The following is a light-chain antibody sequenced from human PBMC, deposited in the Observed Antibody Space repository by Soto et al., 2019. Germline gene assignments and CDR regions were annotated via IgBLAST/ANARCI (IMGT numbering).Light chain of an antibody. CDR1: QSISSW. V-gene: IGKV1-5*03. CDR3: QQYNSYPMT. Sequence: DIQMTQSHSTLSASVGDRVTITCRASQSISSWLAWYQQKPGKAPKLLIYKASSLESGVPSRFSGSGSGTEFTLTISSLQADDFATYYCQQYNSYPMTFGQGTKVEIK. J-gene: IGKJ1*01. CDR2: KAS.